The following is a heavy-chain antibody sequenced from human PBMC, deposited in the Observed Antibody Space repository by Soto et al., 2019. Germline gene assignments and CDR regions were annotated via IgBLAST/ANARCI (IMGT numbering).Heavy chain of an antibody. CDR2: IIPIFGTA. D-gene: IGHD5-18*01. V-gene: IGHV1-69*06. CDR1: GGTFSSYA. Sequence: SVKVSCKASGGTFSSYAISWVRQAPGQGLEWMGGIIPIFGTANYAQKFQGRVTITADKSTSTAYMELSSLRSEDTAVYYCARAIGTAMVPSYYGMDVWGQGTTVTVS. J-gene: IGHJ6*02. CDR3: ARAIGTAMVPSYYGMDV.